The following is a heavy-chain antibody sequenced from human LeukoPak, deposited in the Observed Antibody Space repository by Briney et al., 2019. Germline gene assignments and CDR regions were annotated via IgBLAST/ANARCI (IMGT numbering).Heavy chain of an antibody. J-gene: IGHJ4*02. CDR2: IYYSGST. Sequence: SETLSLTCTVSGGSISSSSYYWGCIRQPPGKGLEWIGSIYYSGSTYYNPSLKSRVTISVDTSKNQFSLKLSSVTAADTAVYYCARRSAIVLMVYAIDYWGQGTLVTVSS. D-gene: IGHD2-8*01. CDR1: GGSISSSSYY. V-gene: IGHV4-39*01. CDR3: ARRSAIVLMVYAIDY.